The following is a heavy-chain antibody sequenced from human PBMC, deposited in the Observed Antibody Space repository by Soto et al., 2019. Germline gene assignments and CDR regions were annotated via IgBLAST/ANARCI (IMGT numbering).Heavy chain of an antibody. V-gene: IGHV4-30-4*01. D-gene: IGHD2-2*01. CDR3: ARDWYCSSTSCRYYYYYGMDV. CDR1: GGSISSGDYY. CDR2: IYYSGST. J-gene: IGHJ6*02. Sequence: PSETLSLTCTVSGGSISSGDYYWSWIRQPPGKGLEWIGYIYYSGSTYYNPSLKSRVTISVDTSKNQFSLKLSSVTAADTAVYYCARDWYCSSTSCRYYYYYGMDVWGQGTTVTVSS.